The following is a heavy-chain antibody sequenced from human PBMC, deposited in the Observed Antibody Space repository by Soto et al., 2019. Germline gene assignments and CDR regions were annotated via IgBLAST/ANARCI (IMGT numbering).Heavy chain of an antibody. V-gene: IGHV1-69*01. CDR3: ARTTADYDCLSLSVKAPYGGYDGMDV. D-gene: IGHD3-3*01. CDR1: GGSFSSYA. CDR2: IIPIFGTA. J-gene: IGHJ6*02. Sequence: QVQLVQSGAEVKKPGSSVKVSCKTSGGSFSSYAITWVLQAPGQGLEWVGGIIPIFGTANYAQKFQGRVTINADESTSTASTELSSLRSEDTAVYYCARTTADYDCLSLSVKAPYGGYDGMDVWGQGTTVTVSS.